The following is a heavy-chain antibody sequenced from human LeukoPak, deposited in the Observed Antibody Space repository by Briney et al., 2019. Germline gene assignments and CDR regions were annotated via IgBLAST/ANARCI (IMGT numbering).Heavy chain of an antibody. Sequence: SGTLSLTCAVSGGSISSSNWWSWVRQPPGKGLEWIGEIYHSGSTNYNPSLKSRVTISVDKSKNQFSLKLSSVTAADTAVYYCAGVRGQWLVQYYFDYWGQGTLVTVSS. D-gene: IGHD6-19*01. V-gene: IGHV4-4*02. J-gene: IGHJ4*02. CDR2: IYHSGST. CDR1: GGSISSSNW. CDR3: AGVRGQWLVQYYFDY.